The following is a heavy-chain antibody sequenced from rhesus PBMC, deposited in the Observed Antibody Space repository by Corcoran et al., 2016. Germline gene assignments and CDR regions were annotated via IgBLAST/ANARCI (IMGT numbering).Heavy chain of an antibody. CDR3: ASGYGSSFDY. Sequence: QLQLPESGPGLVKPSETLSLTCAVSGGSISSTYWRWNRPPPGKGLEWIGRISGSGRSTDYNPSLKSRITISTDTSKSQFSLKLSSVTAADTAVYYCASGYGSSFDYWGQGVLVTVSS. J-gene: IGHJ4*01. V-gene: IGHV4-173*01. CDR1: GGSISSTY. D-gene: IGHD4-29*01. CDR2: ISGSGRST.